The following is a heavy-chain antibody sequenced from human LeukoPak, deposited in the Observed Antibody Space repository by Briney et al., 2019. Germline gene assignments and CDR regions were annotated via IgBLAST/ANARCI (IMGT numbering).Heavy chain of an antibody. Sequence: PSETLSLTCSVSGGSINSHYGSWIRQSPGKGLEWIGYVFNGGSTNYNPSLKSRLTMSLDTSRDQFSLRLSSVTAAHTAIYYCASRPAGSTWYGVFDYWSQGTLVTVSS. J-gene: IGHJ4*02. CDR3: ASRPAGSTWYGVFDY. V-gene: IGHV4-59*11. D-gene: IGHD6-13*01. CDR2: VFNGGST. CDR1: GGSINSHY.